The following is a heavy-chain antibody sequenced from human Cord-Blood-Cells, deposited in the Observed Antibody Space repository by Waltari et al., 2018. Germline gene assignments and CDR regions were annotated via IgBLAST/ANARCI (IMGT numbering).Heavy chain of an antibody. J-gene: IGHJ4*02. CDR1: GFHFRRYG. CDR2: ISYDGSNK. V-gene: IGHV3-30*18. D-gene: IGHD2-21*01. CDR3: AKEEMGCSGGDCYFDY. Sequence: QVHLVESGGGVVQPGRCMRLSCGASGFHFRRYGMHWVRQAPGKGLEWVAVISYDGSNKYYADSVKGRFTISRDNSKNTLYLQMNSLRAEDTAVYYCAKEEMGCSGGDCYFDYWGQGTLVTVSS.